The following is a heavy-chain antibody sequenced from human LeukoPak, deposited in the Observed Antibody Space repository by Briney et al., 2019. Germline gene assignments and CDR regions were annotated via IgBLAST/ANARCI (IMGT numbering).Heavy chain of an antibody. CDR2: IYTSGST. D-gene: IGHD3-22*01. CDR3: ARHASNYYDSSGYYDLFSEWYFDL. Sequence: SETLSLTCTVSGGSISSYYWSWIRQPPGKGLEWIGYIYTSGSTNYNPSLKSRVTISVDTSKNQFSLKLSSVTAADTAVYYCARHASNYYDSSGYYDLFSEWYFDLWGRGTLVTVSS. J-gene: IGHJ2*01. V-gene: IGHV4-4*09. CDR1: GGSISSYY.